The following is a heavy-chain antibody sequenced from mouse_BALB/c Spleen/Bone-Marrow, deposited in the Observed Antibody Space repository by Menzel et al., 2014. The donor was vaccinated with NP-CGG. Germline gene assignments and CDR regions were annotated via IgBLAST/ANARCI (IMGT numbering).Heavy chain of an antibody. Sequence: EVQRVESGGGLVQPGGSRKLSCAASGFTFSSFGMHWVRQAPEKGLEWVAYISSGGSTIYYAATEKGRFTISRDNPKNTLTLQMTSLRSEDQAMDYCARSGYYGSSPYYAMDYWGQGTSVTVSS. CDR2: ISSGGSTI. CDR3: ARSGYYGSSPYYAMDY. V-gene: IGHV5-17*02. J-gene: IGHJ4*01. D-gene: IGHD1-1*01. CDR1: GFTFSSFG.